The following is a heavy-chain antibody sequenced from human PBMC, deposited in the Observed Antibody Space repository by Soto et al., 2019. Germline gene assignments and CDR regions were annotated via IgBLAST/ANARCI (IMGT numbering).Heavy chain of an antibody. D-gene: IGHD2-2*01. V-gene: IGHV4-30-4*01. CDR3: GRDLTSNANCIDP. CDR1: GDYIHVGGYY. Sequence: LSLTCSVSGDYIHVGGYYWTWIRQRPGKGLEWIGYIYYTGKTYYNPSLESRLTMSVDRSKNQFSLRLTSVTAADTAVYFCGRDLTSNANCIDPWGQGTLVTVYS. CDR2: IYYTGKT. J-gene: IGHJ5*02.